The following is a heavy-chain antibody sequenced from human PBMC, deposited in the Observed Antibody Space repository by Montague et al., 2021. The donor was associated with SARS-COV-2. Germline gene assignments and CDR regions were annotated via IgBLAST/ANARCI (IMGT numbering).Heavy chain of an antibody. J-gene: IGHJ3*02. D-gene: IGHD3-3*01. Sequence: SETLSLTCTVSGGSVNSGSYSWDWIRQPPGKGLEWIGSIHYSGSTSYNPSLKSRVTISIDTSKNHFSLRVNSVTAADSAVYFCTRRPGASYYVFWSGGFDIWGQGTMVTVSP. V-gene: IGHV4-39*01. CDR3: TRRPGASYYVFWSGGFDI. CDR2: IHYSGST. CDR1: GGSVNSGSYS.